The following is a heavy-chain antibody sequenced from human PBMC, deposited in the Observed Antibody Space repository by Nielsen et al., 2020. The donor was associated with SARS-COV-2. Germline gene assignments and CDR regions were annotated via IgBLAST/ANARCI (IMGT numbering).Heavy chain of an antibody. CDR3: AREGRKLPLDY. V-gene: IGHV3-11*05. Sequence: GESLKIYCAASGFSFSDYYMSWIRQAPGKGLEWVSYISNTGYTNYADSVRGRFTISRDNAKNSVYLQMNSLRAEDTAVYYCAREGRKLPLDYWGQGTLVTVSS. CDR2: ISNTGYT. D-gene: IGHD5-24*01. J-gene: IGHJ4*02. CDR1: GFSFSDYY.